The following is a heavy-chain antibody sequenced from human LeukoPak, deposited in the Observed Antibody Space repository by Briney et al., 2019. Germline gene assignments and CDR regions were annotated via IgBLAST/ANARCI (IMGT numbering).Heavy chain of an antibody. J-gene: IGHJ4*02. CDR1: GFTFTTYS. V-gene: IGHV3-23*01. Sequence: PGGSLRLSCPASGFTFTTYSMNWLRQAPGKGLEWVSVICAEGGPTYYEDSVKGRFTISRDNPKNMLYLQMNSLRAEDKAIYYCAKDGHCPDVCTTYIVVAGYVDFWGQGTLVTVSS. CDR2: ICAEGGPT. D-gene: IGHD6-19*01. CDR3: AKDGHCPDVCTTYIVVAGYVDF.